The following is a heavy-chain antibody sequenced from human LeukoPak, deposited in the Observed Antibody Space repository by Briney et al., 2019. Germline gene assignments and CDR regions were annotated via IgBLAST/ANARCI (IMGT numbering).Heavy chain of an antibody. D-gene: IGHD6-13*01. V-gene: IGHV3-23*01. CDR3: ARSMAAAGPPLSAY. CDR1: GFTFSSYA. CDR2: ISGSGGST. Sequence: LAGGSLRLSCAASGFTFSSYAMSWVRQAPGKGLEWVSAISGSGGSTYYADSVKGRFTISRDNSKNTLYLQMNSLRAEDTAVYYCARSMAAAGPPLSAYWGQGTLVTVSS. J-gene: IGHJ4*02.